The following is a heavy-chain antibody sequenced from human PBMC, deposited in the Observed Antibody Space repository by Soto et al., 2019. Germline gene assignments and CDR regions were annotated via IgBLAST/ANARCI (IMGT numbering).Heavy chain of an antibody. CDR1: GFTFDDYA. D-gene: IGHD3-16*01. Sequence: EVQLVESGGGLVQPGRSLSLSCAASGFTFDDYAMHWVRQAPGKGLEWVSGISWNSGSIGYAVSVKGRFTISRDNAKNSLYLQMNSLRAEDTALYYCAKDICNLGVYWGQGTLVTVSS. J-gene: IGHJ4*02. CDR3: AKDICNLGVY. V-gene: IGHV3-9*01. CDR2: ISWNSGSI.